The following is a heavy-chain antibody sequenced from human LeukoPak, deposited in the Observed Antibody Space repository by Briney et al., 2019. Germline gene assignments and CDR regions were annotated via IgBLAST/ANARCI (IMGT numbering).Heavy chain of an antibody. CDR3: AREESGYDFDC. Sequence: GGSLRLSCAASGFTFSSYEMNWVRQAPGKGLEWISYISSSGSTIYYADSVKGRFTISRDNAKNSLYLQMNSLRAEDTAVYYCAREESGYDFDCWGQGTLVTVSS. J-gene: IGHJ4*02. CDR1: GFTFSSYE. CDR2: ISSSGSTI. D-gene: IGHD5-12*01. V-gene: IGHV3-48*03.